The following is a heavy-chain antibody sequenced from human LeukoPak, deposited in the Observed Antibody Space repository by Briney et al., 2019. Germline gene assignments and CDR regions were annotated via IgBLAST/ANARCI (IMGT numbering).Heavy chain of an antibody. D-gene: IGHD3-10*01. Sequence: GGSLRLSCAASGFTLSSDAMNWVRRAPGKGLEWVSSISGDGRNIQYADSVKGRFTVSRDNSKNTLYLQMNSLRADDTAVYYFGEWLGAGYYNGLCHWIESRGQGNLVTVSS. J-gene: IGHJ5*01. V-gene: IGHV3-23*01. CDR2: ISGDGRNI. CDR3: GEWLGAGYYNGLCHWIES. CDR1: GFTLSSDA.